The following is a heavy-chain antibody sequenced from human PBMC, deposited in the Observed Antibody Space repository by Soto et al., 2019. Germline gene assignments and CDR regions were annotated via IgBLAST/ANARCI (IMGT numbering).Heavy chain of an antibody. Sequence: PSETLSLTCNVSCGAISTYYWNWIRQPAGRKLEWIGRIYITGSTNYNPSLKSRVTMSVVTSKNQSSLKLNSVTAADTAVYYCARGGRDGFDIWGQGTMVTVSS. V-gene: IGHV4-4*07. CDR1: CGAISTYY. J-gene: IGHJ3*02. CDR2: IYITGST. CDR3: ARGGRDGFDI.